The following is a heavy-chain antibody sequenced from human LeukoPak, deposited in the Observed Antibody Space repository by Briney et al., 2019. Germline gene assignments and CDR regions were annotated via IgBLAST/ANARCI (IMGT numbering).Heavy chain of an antibody. CDR1: GFTFSNYA. CDR2: ISGGGSDT. CDR3: TKDLGIGGSGF. J-gene: IGHJ4*02. Sequence: GGSLRLSCAASGFTFSNYAMSWVRQAPGKGLEWVSAISGGGSDTYYADSVKGRFTISRDNSMGTLYLRMSSLRAEDTAIYYCTKDLGIGGSGFWGQGTLVTSPQ. D-gene: IGHD3-10*01. V-gene: IGHV3-23*01.